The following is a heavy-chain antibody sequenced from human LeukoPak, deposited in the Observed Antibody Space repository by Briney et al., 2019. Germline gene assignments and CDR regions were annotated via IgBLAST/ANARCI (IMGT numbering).Heavy chain of an antibody. J-gene: IGHJ3*02. CDR2: IIPIFGTA. Sequence: SVKVSCKASGGTFSSYAISWVRQAPGQGLEWMGGIIPIFGTANYAQKFQGRVTMTEDTSTDTAYMELSSLRSEDTAVYYCATSKSHYYGSGRGDAFDIWGQGTMVTVSS. CDR1: GGTFSSYA. V-gene: IGHV1-69*06. CDR3: ATSKSHYYGSGRGDAFDI. D-gene: IGHD3-10*01.